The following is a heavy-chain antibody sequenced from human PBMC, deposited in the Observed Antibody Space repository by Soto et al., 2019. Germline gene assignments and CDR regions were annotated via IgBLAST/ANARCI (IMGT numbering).Heavy chain of an antibody. D-gene: IGHD4-4*01. V-gene: IGHV3-72*01. Sequence: EVHLVESGGGLVQPGGSLRLSCAASGFTFSDHFMDWVRQAPGKGLEWVGRTKNKANSYTTEYAASVKGSFTISRDDPKSSLYLHMTSLKSEDTAVYYCGRGRTYYSNNGLDLWGQGTLVTVSS. CDR2: TKNKANSYTT. J-gene: IGHJ5*02. CDR3: GRGRTYYSNNGLDL. CDR1: GFTFSDHF.